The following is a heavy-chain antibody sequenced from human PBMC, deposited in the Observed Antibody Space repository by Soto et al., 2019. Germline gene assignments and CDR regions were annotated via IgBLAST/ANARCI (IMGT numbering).Heavy chain of an antibody. V-gene: IGHV1-69*04. J-gene: IGHJ4*02. CDR3: ARDEYYDSSGYYYDLRY. Sequence: SVKVSCKASGGTFSSYTISWVRQAPGQGLEWMGRIIPILGIANYAQKFQGRVTITADKSTSTAYMELSSLRSEDTAVYYRARDEYYDSSGYYYDLRYWGQGTLVTVST. CDR1: GGTFSSYT. D-gene: IGHD3-22*01. CDR2: IIPILGIA.